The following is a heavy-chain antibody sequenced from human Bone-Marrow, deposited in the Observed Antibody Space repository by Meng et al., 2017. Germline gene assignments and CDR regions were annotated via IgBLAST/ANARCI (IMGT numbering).Heavy chain of an antibody. CDR2: INHSGST. Sequence: VRAQQGGAGLLKPSETLSLTCAVYGGSFSGYYWSWIRQPPGKGLEWIGEINHSGSTNYNPSLKSRVTISVDTSKNQFSLKLSSVTAADTAVYYCARVGVVVITPNWFDPWGQGTLVTVSS. CDR1: GGSFSGYY. CDR3: ARVGVVVITPNWFDP. V-gene: IGHV4-34*01. J-gene: IGHJ5*02. D-gene: IGHD3-22*01.